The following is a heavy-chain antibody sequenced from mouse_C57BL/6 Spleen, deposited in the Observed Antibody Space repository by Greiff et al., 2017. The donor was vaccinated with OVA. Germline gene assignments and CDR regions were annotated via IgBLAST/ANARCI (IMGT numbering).Heavy chain of an antibody. J-gene: IGHJ2*01. CDR2: IDPETGGT. D-gene: IGHD1-1*01. Sequence: VQLQQSGAELVRPGASVTLSCKASGYTFTDYDMHWVKQTPVHGLEWIGAIDPETGGTAYNQKFKGKAILTADKSASTAYMELRSLTSEDSAVYYGTRWTGGSSRGYFDYWGQGTTLTVSS. CDR3: TRWTGGSSRGYFDY. V-gene: IGHV1-15*01. CDR1: GYTFTDYD.